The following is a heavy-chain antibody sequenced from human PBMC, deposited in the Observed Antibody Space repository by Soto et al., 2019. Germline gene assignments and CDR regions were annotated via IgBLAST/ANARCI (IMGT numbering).Heavy chain of an antibody. CDR2: IIPIFGTA. D-gene: IGHD1-26*01. CDR1: GGTFSSYA. J-gene: IGHJ4*02. V-gene: IGHV1-69*13. CDR3: ERGERFLGFDY. Sequence: GASVKVSCKASGGTFSSYAISWVRQAPGQGLEWMGGIIPIFGTANYAQKFQGRVTITADESTSTAYMELSSLRSEDTAVYYCERGERFLGFDYWGQGTLVTVSS.